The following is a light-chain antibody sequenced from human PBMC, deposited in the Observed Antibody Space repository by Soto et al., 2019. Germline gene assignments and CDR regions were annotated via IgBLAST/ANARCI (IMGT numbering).Light chain of an antibody. CDR1: QSVSSSY. CDR3: QQNGSSTWT. J-gene: IGKJ1*01. V-gene: IGKV3-20*01. CDR2: GAS. Sequence: EIVLTQSPGTLSLSPGERATLSCRASQSVSSSYLAWYQQKPGQAPRLLIYGASSMATGITDRFSGSGSGTDFTLTISRLEPEDFAVYYCQQNGSSTWTFGQGTKVEIK.